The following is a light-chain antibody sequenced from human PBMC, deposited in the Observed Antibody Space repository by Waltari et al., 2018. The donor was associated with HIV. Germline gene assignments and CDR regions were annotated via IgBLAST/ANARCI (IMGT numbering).Light chain of an antibody. V-gene: IGLV1-51*01. Sequence: QSVLTQPPSVSAAPGQKVTISCSGSTSNIGKNFVSWYKQLPGAAPKPLIYDNNKQPSGIPDRFSGSKSGTSATLGITGLQTGDEADYYCGTWDSSLSGVVFGGGTKLTVL. CDR1: TSNIGKNF. CDR3: GTWDSSLSGVV. J-gene: IGLJ2*01. CDR2: DNN.